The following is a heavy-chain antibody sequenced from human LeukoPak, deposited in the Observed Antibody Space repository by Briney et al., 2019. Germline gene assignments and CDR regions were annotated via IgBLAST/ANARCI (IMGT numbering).Heavy chain of an antibody. CDR2: IRYDGSNK. J-gene: IGHJ4*02. CDR3: ATYRQVLLPFES. CDR1: GFTFSSYG. D-gene: IGHD2-8*02. Sequence: GGSLRLSCAASGFTFSSYGMHWVRQAPGKGLEWVAFIRYDGSNKYYADSVKGRFTISRDNSKNTLYLQMNSLRAEDTAIYYCATYRQVLLPFESWGQGTLVTVSS. V-gene: IGHV3-30*02.